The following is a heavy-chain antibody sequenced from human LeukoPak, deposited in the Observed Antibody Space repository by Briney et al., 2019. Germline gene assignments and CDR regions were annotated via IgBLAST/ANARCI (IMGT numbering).Heavy chain of an antibody. Sequence: GGSLRLSCAASGFTFSTYTYWMSWVRQAPGKGLEWVANIKQDGSGKYYVDSVKGRFTISRDNSKDTLYLQMNSLRAEDTAVYYCAKDDLPGYSSSWFVYWGQGTLVTVSS. V-gene: IGHV3-7*01. CDR1: GFTFSTYTYW. CDR2: IKQDGSGK. CDR3: AKDDLPGYSSSWFVY. D-gene: IGHD6-13*01. J-gene: IGHJ5*01.